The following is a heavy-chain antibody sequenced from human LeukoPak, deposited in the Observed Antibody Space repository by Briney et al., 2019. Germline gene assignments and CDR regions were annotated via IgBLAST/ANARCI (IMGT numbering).Heavy chain of an antibody. Sequence: PGGSLRLSCAASEFTFSSYGMHWVRQAPGKGLEWVAVISYDGSNKYYADSVKGRFTISRDNSKNTLYLQMNSLRAEDTAVYYCAKGAGTFGYGMDVWGQGTTVTVSS. CDR1: EFTFSSYG. CDR3: AKGAGTFGYGMDV. J-gene: IGHJ6*02. V-gene: IGHV3-30*18. D-gene: IGHD1-1*01. CDR2: ISYDGSNK.